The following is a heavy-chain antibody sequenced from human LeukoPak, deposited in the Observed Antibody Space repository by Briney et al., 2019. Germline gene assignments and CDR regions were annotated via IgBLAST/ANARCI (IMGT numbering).Heavy chain of an antibody. CDR2: IIPIFGTA. CDR1: GGTFSSYA. CDR3: ARGGEVYYDSSGYYAG. D-gene: IGHD3-22*01. Sequence: ASVKVSCTASGGTFSSYAISWVRQAPGQGLEWMGGIIPIFGTANYAQKFQGRVTITADESTSTAYMELSSLRSEDTAVYYCARGGEVYYDSSGYYAGWGQGTLVTVSS. V-gene: IGHV1-69*13. J-gene: IGHJ4*02.